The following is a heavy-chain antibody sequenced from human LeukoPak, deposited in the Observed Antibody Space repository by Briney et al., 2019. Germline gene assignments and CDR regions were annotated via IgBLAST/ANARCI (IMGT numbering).Heavy chain of an antibody. Sequence: SETLSLTCTVSGGSISAYYWSWIRQPPGKGLEWIGSIYYSGSTYSNPSLKSRVTISVDTSKNQFSLKLSSVTAADTAVYYCASQKDGYSFDYWGQGTLVTVSS. V-gene: IGHV4-59*05. CDR3: ASQKDGYSFDY. D-gene: IGHD5-24*01. CDR2: IYYSGST. CDR1: GGSISAYY. J-gene: IGHJ4*02.